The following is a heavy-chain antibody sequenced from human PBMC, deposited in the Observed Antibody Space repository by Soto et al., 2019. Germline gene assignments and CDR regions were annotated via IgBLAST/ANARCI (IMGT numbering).Heavy chain of an antibody. CDR2: IVVGSGNT. J-gene: IGHJ3*02. V-gene: IGHV1-58*02. Sequence: ASVKVSFKASGFTFTSSAMQWVRQARGQRLEWIGWIVVGSGNTNYAQKFQERVTITRDMSTSTAYMELSSLRSEDTAVYYCAAEGGTMVRGVISDAFDIWGQGTMVTVSS. CDR1: GFTFTSSA. D-gene: IGHD3-10*01. CDR3: AAEGGTMVRGVISDAFDI.